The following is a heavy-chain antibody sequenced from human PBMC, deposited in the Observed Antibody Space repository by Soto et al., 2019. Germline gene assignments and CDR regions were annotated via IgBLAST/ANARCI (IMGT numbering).Heavy chain of an antibody. J-gene: IGHJ4*02. CDR3: ARAQGGYSGSYRFDY. V-gene: IGHV1-3*01. CDR2: INAGNGNT. CDR1: GYTFTSYA. Sequence: ASVKVSCKASGYTFTSYAMHWVRQAPGQRLEWMGWINAGNGNTKYSQKFQGRVTITRDTSASTAYMELSSLTSEDTVVYYCARAQGGYSGSYRFDYWGQGPLVTVSS. D-gene: IGHD1-26*01.